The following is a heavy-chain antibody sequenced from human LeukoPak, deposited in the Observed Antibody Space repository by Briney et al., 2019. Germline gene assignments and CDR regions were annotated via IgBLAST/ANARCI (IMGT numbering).Heavy chain of an antibody. CDR1: GFTFSSYA. CDR2: ISYDGSNK. V-gene: IGHV3-30-3*01. CDR3: ARDPYPSPNWYFDL. D-gene: IGHD3-16*01. Sequence: GGSLRLSCAASGFTFSSYAMHWVRQAPGKGLEWVAVISYDGSNKYYADSVKGRFTISRDNSKNTLYLQMNSLRAEDTAVYYCARDPYPSPNWYFDLWGRGTLVTVSS. J-gene: IGHJ2*01.